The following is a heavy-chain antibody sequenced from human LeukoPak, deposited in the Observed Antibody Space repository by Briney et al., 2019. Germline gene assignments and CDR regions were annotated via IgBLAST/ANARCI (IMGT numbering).Heavy chain of an antibody. Sequence: PGGSLRLSCAASGFTFSSYAMSWVRQAPGKGLEWVSAISGSGGSKYYADSVKGRFTISRDNAKNKLYLQLTSLSAEATAVYYCAKNWVASSWFNWFDPWGQGTLVTVSS. CDR1: GFTFSSYA. V-gene: IGHV3-23*01. CDR3: AKNWVASSWFNWFDP. D-gene: IGHD6-13*01. CDR2: ISGSGGSK. J-gene: IGHJ5*02.